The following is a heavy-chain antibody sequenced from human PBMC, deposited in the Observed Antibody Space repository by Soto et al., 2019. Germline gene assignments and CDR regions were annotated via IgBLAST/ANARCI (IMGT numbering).Heavy chain of an antibody. J-gene: IGHJ6*02. CDR1: VGTFSSYA. V-gene: IGHV1-69*13. Sequence: ASVKVSCKASVGTFSSYAISWVRQAPGQGLEWMGGISTIFGTASYAQKFQGRVTITADESTSTAYMELSSLRSEDTDVYYCARDPTGGMVRGVHYYSYGMDVWGQGTTVTVSS. D-gene: IGHD3-10*01. CDR3: ARDPTGGMVRGVHYYSYGMDV. CDR2: ISTIFGTA.